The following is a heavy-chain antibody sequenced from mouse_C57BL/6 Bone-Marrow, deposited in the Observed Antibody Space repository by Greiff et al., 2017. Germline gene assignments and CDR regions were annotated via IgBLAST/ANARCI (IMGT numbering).Heavy chain of an antibody. D-gene: IGHD1-1*01. CDR1: GFNIKDDY. CDR3: TTYYGSSQMDY. Sequence: VQLQQSGAELVRPGASVKLSCTASGFNIKDDYMHWVKQRPEQGLEWIGWIDPENGDTEYASKFQGKATITADTSSNTAYLQLSSLTSEDTAVYYCTTYYGSSQMDYWGQGTSVTVSS. CDR2: IDPENGDT. J-gene: IGHJ4*01. V-gene: IGHV14-4*01.